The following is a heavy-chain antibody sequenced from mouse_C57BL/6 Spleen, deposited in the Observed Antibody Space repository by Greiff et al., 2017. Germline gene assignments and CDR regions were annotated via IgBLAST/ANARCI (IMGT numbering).Heavy chain of an antibody. Sequence: VQLQQSGAELARPGASVKMSCKASGYTFTSYTMHWVKQRPGQGLEWIGYINPSSGYTKYNQKVKDKATLTVDKSSSTAYMQRSSLTSEDSAVYYCANYGCSYGYFDVWGTGTTVTVSS. J-gene: IGHJ1*03. CDR2: INPSSGYT. CDR1: GYTFTSYT. V-gene: IGHV1-4*01. CDR3: ANYGCSYGYFDV. D-gene: IGHD1-1*01.